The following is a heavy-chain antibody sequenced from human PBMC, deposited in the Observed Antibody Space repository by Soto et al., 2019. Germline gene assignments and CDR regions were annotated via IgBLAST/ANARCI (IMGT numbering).Heavy chain of an antibody. V-gene: IGHV3-53*01. J-gene: IGHJ1*01. CDR3: ARDRVESGYPEYFQH. CDR1: GFTVSSNY. D-gene: IGHD3-22*01. CDR2: IYSGGST. Sequence: EVQLVESGGGLIQPGGSLRLSCAASGFTVSSNYMSWVRQXPGKGLEWVSVIYSGGSTYYADSVKGRFTISRDNSKNTXXXXXNXLRAEDTAVYYCARDRVESGYPEYFQHWGQGTLVTVSS.